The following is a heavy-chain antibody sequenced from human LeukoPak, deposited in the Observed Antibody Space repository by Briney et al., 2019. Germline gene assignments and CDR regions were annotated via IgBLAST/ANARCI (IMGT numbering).Heavy chain of an antibody. Sequence: GGSRRLSWAASGFTFSDYYMGWIHQAQGKGLEWVSYISSSGSTIYYADSVKGRFTISRDSAKNSLYLQMNSLRAEDTAVYYCARSHNWNGGHWGQGTLVTVSS. V-gene: IGHV3-11*01. CDR3: ARSHNWNGGH. CDR2: ISSSGSTI. CDR1: GFTFSDYY. D-gene: IGHD1-20*01. J-gene: IGHJ4*02.